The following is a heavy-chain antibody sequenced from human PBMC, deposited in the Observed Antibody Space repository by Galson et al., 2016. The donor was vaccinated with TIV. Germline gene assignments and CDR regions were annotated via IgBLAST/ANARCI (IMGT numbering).Heavy chain of an antibody. CDR3: VRAPGYSGYSYGYFDA. J-gene: IGHJ4*02. CDR1: GYSFTSNW. D-gene: IGHD5-18*01. V-gene: IGHV5-51*03. Sequence: QSGAEVKKPGESLKISCKLSGYSFTSNWIGWVRQVPGKGLEWMGFMYPADSDTIYSPSFQGQVIMSADESVSTAYLQWVSLKAADSAMYYCVRAPGYSGYSYGYFDAWGQGTLVIVSS. CDR2: MYPADSDT.